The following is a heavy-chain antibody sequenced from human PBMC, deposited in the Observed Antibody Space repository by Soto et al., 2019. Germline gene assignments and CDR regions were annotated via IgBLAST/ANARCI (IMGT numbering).Heavy chain of an antibody. CDR2: ISAYNGNT. D-gene: IGHD6-13*01. CDR3: ARQLATAFDH. Sequence: QVQLVQSGADVKKTGASVKVSCKASGYTFTNYNINWVRQAPGQGLEWMGWISAYNGNTYNAQKFQGRVTMTTDTSTSTVYMELRSLKSHDTALYYCARQLATAFDHWGQGTLVTVSS. CDR1: GYTFTNYN. V-gene: IGHV1-18*01. J-gene: IGHJ4*02.